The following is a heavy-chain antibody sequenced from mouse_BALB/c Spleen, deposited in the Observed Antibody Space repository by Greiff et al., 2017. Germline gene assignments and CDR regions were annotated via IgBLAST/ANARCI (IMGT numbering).Heavy chain of an antibody. J-gene: IGHJ4*01. CDR1: GYTFTDYN. D-gene: IGHD1-1*01. V-gene: IGHV1S29*02. CDR3: ASGSSYAMDY. Sequence: EVQLQQSGPELVKPGASVKISCKASGYTFTDYNMHWVKQSHGKSLEWIGYIYPYNGGTGYNQKFKSKATLTVDNSSSTAYMELRSLTSEDSAVYYCASGSSYAMDYWGQGTSVTVSS. CDR2: IYPYNGGT.